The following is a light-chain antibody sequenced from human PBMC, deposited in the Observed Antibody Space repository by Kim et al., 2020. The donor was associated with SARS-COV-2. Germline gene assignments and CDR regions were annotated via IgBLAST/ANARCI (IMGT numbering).Light chain of an antibody. Sequence: SSELTQDPAVSVALGQTARITCQGDSLRSYYASWYQQKPGQAPVLVIYGKNNRPSGIPDRFSGSSSGNTASLNIAGPPAEDEADYYCNSRDSSGNHWVFG. J-gene: IGLJ3*02. V-gene: IGLV3-19*01. CDR3: NSRDSSGNHWV. CDR1: SLRSYY. CDR2: GKN.